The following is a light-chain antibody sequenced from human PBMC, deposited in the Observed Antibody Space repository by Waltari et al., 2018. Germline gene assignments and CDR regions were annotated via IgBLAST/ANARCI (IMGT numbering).Light chain of an antibody. CDR3: QHYYSIPYT. Sequence: DIQMTQSPSTLSAPVGHRVTITCRASQRISTWLAWYQQKPGKAPKLLIYKASSLESGVPSRFSGGGFGTEFTLTISSLQPEDVAVYYCQHYYSIPYTFGQGTKLQIK. V-gene: IGKV1-5*03. CDR1: QRISTW. CDR2: KAS. J-gene: IGKJ2*01.